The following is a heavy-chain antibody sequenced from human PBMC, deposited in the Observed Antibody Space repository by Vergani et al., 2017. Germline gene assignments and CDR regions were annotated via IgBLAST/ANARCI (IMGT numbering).Heavy chain of an antibody. CDR3: ARDHTMVRRVIIKRYYYYYGMDV. V-gene: IGHV3-11*04. CDR2: ISSSGSTI. J-gene: IGHJ6*02. CDR1: GFTFSDYY. D-gene: IGHD3-10*01. Sequence: QVQLVESGGGLVKPGGSLRLSCAASGFTFSDYYMSWIRQAPGKGLEWVSYISSSGSTIYYADSWKGRFTISRDNAKNSLYLQMNSLRAEDTAVYYCARDHTMVRRVIIKRYYYYYGMDVWGQGTTVTVSS.